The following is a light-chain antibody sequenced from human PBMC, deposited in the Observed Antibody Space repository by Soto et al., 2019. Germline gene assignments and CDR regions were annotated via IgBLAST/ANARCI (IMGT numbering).Light chain of an antibody. J-gene: IGKJ1*01. V-gene: IGKV3-11*01. CDR3: QHYNSYSEA. CDR2: DAS. CDR1: QSVSSY. Sequence: EIVLTQSPATLSLSPGERANLSCRASQSVSSYLAWYQQKPGQAPRLLIYDASNRATGIPARFSGSGSGTDFTLTISSLQPDDFATYYCQHYNSYSEAFGQGTKVDIK.